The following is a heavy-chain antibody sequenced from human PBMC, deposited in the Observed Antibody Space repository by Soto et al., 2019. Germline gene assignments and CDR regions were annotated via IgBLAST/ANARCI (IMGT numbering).Heavy chain of an antibody. CDR1: GGSISSGGYS. CDR2: IYQSGST. Sequence: TLSLTCAVSGGSISSGGYSWSWIRQPPGKGLEWIGYIYQSGSTFYNPSLKSRVTISLDRSKNQFSLKVSSVTAADTAVYYCARHPDGYNPRGFFYYYGMDVWGQGTTVTVSS. D-gene: IGHD5-12*01. J-gene: IGHJ6*02. CDR3: ARHPDGYNPRGFFYYYGMDV. V-gene: IGHV4-30-2*01.